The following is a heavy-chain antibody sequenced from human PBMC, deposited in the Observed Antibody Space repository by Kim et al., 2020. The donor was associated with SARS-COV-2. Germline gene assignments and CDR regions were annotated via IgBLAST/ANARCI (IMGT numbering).Heavy chain of an antibody. D-gene: IGHD3-3*01. CDR2: INAGSGNT. J-gene: IGHJ4*01. Sequence: ASVKVSCKASGYTFSNYAMHWVRQAPGQRLEWMGWINAGSGNTEYSQKFQGRLIITRDTSASTAYMELSSLRSEDTAVYYWARGGAVLRFLEWLSSYFD. V-gene: IGHV1-3*01. CDR3: ARGGAVLRFLEWLSSYFD. CDR1: GYTFSNYA.